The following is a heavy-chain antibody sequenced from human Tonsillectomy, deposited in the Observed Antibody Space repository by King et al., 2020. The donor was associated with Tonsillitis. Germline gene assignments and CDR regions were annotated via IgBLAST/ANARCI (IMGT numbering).Heavy chain of an antibody. Sequence: QITLKESGPTLVKPTQTLTLTCTFSGFSLSTRGVGVGWIRQPPGKALEWLALIYWDDDKRYSPSLKSRLTITKDTSKSQVVLTMTNMDPVDTATYYCIQRRGGSYYVSSVYYYGGLFDFWGQGTLVTVSS. CDR3: IQRRGGSYYVSSVYYYGGLFDF. CDR1: GFSLSTRGVG. D-gene: IGHD3-22*01. CDR2: IYWDDDK. V-gene: IGHV2-5*02. J-gene: IGHJ5*01.